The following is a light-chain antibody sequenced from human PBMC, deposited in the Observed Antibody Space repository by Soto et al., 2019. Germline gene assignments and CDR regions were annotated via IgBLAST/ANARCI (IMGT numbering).Light chain of an antibody. CDR1: QSISSW. Sequence: DMQTTQSPSILSASVGDRVTITCRASQSISSWLAWYQQKPGKAPNLLIYKASHLENGVPSRFSGSGSGTDFTLTISSLQPEDFATYYCLQDYNYPLTFGQGTRLEIK. CDR3: LQDYNYPLT. CDR2: KAS. V-gene: IGKV1-5*03. J-gene: IGKJ5*01.